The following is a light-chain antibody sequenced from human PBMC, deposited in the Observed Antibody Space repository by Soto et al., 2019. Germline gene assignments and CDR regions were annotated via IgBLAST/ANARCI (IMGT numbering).Light chain of an antibody. J-gene: IGKJ1*01. V-gene: IGKV1-5*01. CDR1: QSISSW. CDR2: DAS. CDR3: KQYNSYSST. Sequence: DIQMTQSLSALSASVGDRVTITCRASQSISSWLAWYQQKPGKAPKLLIYDASSLESGVPSRFSGSGSGTEFTLTISSLQPDDFATYYCKQYNSYSSTFGQGTKVDIK.